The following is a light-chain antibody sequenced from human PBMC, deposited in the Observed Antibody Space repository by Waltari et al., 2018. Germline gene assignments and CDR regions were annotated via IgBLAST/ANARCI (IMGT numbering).Light chain of an antibody. J-gene: IGKJ4*01. CDR2: WAS. V-gene: IGKV4-1*01. CDR3: QQYYSTPPLT. Sequence: DIVMTQSPDSLAVSLGEWATINCKSSQSVLYSSNNKNYLAWYQQKPGQPPRLLIYWASTREAGVPDRFSGSGSETDFTLNISSLQAEDVAVYYCQQYYSTPPLTFGGGTKVEIK. CDR1: QSVLYSSNNKNY.